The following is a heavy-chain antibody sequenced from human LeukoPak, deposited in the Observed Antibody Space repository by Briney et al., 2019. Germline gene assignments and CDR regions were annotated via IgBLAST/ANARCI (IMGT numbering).Heavy chain of an antibody. D-gene: IGHD3-10*01. V-gene: IGHV3-48*02. Sequence: QTGGSLRLSCATSGFSFTDYPMNWVRQAPGKGLEWVSYISSSSSTIYYADSVKGRFTISRDNAKNSLYLQMNSLRDEDTAVYYCARDRGFGGPFDYWGQGTLVTVSS. J-gene: IGHJ4*02. CDR3: ARDRGFGGPFDY. CDR1: GFSFTDYP. CDR2: ISSSSSTI.